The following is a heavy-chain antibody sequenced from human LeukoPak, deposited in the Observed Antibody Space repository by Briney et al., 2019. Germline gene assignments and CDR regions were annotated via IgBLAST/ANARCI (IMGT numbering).Heavy chain of an antibody. CDR2: IYYSGST. CDR3: ARIRKVAATLVGFDY. CDR1: GGSISSSSYY. D-gene: IGHD2-15*01. J-gene: IGHJ4*02. V-gene: IGHV4-39*07. Sequence: SETLSLTCTVSGGSISSSSYYWGWIRQPPGKGLEWIGSIYYSGSTYYNPSLKSRVTISVDTSENQFSLKLSSVTAADTAVYYCARIRKVAATLVGFDYWGQGTLVTVSS.